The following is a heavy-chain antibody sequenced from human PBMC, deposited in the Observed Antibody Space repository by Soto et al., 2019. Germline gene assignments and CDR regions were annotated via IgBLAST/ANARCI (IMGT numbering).Heavy chain of an antibody. D-gene: IGHD5-18*01. J-gene: IGHJ6*02. CDR2: IGTAGDT. V-gene: IGHV3-13*01. CDR3: ARDFGYSYGYYYYGMDV. CDR1: GFTFSSYD. Sequence: EVQLVESGGGLVQPEGSLRLSCAASGFTFSSYDMHWVRQATGKGLEWVSAIGTAGDTYYPGSVKGRFTISRENAKNSLYLQMNSLRAEDTAVYYCARDFGYSYGYYYYGMDVWGQGTTVTVSS.